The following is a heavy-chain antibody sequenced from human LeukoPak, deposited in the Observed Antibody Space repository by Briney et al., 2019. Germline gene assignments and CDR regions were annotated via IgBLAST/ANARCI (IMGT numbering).Heavy chain of an antibody. D-gene: IGHD4-17*01. CDR3: ARAGYGDYVGWFDP. CDR1: GFTFSSYW. V-gene: IGHV3-7*01. CDR2: IKQDGSEK. J-gene: IGHJ5*02. Sequence: PGRSLRLSCAASGFTFSSYWMSWVRQAPGKGLEWVANIKQDGSEKYYVDSVKGRFTISRDNARNSLYLQMNSLRAEDTAVYYSARAGYGDYVGWFDPWGQGTLVTVSS.